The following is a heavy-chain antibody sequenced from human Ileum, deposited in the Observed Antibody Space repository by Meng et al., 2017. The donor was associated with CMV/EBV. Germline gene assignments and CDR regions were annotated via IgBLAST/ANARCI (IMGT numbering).Heavy chain of an antibody. CDR1: GGSISSDDYY. CDR3: ASRRGPRET. D-gene: IGHD5-24*01. Sequence: SETLSLTCTVSGGSISSDDYYWSWIRQPPGKGLEWIGEINHSGSTNYNPSLKSRVTISVDTSKNQFSLKLSSVTAADTAVYYCASRRGPRETWGQGTLVTVSS. J-gene: IGHJ5*02. V-gene: IGHV4-34*01. CDR2: INHSGST.